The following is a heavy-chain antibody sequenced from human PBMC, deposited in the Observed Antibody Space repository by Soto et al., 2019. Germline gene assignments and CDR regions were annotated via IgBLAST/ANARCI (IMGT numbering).Heavy chain of an antibody. V-gene: IGHV3-53*01. CDR1: GFTVSSNY. D-gene: IGHD4-17*01. J-gene: IGHJ6*02. CDR3: ATATVTAAPYYYYGMDV. CDR2: IYSGGST. Sequence: VGSLRLSCAASGFTVSSNYMSWVRQAPGKGLEWVSVIYSGGSTYYADSVKGRFTISRDNSKNTLYLQMNSLRAEDTAVYYCATATVTAAPYYYYGMDVWGQETTITVSS.